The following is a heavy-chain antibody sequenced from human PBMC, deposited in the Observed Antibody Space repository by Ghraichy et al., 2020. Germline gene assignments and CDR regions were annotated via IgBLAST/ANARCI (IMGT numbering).Heavy chain of an antibody. CDR1: GFTFSDYY. D-gene: IGHD1-14*01. CDR2: ISSSGSTI. V-gene: IGHV3-11*04. Sequence: GGSLRLSCAASGFTFSDYYMSWIRQAPGKGLEWVSYISSSGSTIYYADSVKGRFTISRDNAKNSLYLQMNSLRAEDTAVYYCARDHRVDLGYYMDVWGKGTTVTVSS. CDR3: ARDHRVDLGYYMDV. J-gene: IGHJ6*03.